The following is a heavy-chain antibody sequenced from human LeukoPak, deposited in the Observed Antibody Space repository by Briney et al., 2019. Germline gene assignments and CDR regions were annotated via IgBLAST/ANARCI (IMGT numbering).Heavy chain of an antibody. D-gene: IGHD2-15*01. CDR2: IYTSGST. CDR3: AREIRSAQSLNPFDY. Sequence: SETLSLTCTVSGGSISSYYWSWIRQPAGKGLEWIGRIYTSGSTNYNPSLKSRVTMSVDTSKNQFSLKLSSVTAADTAVYYCAREIRSAQSLNPFDYWGQGTLVTVTS. CDR1: GGSISSYY. J-gene: IGHJ4*02. V-gene: IGHV4-4*07.